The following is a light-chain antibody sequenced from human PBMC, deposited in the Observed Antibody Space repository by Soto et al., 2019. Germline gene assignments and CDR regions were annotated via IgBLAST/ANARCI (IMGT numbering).Light chain of an antibody. Sequence: EIVLTQSPATLSLSPGERATLSCRASQSVSSYLAWYQQKPGQAPRLLFYGASTGATGLPARFSGSGSGTEFTLTISSLQPEDFATYYCQQGYRTPPITFGQGTRLEIK. CDR2: GAS. CDR3: QQGYRTPPIT. J-gene: IGKJ5*01. V-gene: IGKV3-11*01. CDR1: QSVSSY.